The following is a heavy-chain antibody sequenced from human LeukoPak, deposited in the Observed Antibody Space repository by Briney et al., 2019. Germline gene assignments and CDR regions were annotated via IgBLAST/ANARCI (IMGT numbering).Heavy chain of an antibody. V-gene: IGHV3-48*03. J-gene: IGHJ4*02. CDR2: ISSRGSTI. CDR1: GFTFSSYE. D-gene: IGHD5-12*01. CDR3: AGEGDMVTSFDY. Sequence: GGSLRLSCAASGFTFSSYEMNWVRQAPGKGLEWVSYISSRGSTIYYADSVKGRFTISRDNAKNSLYLQMNSLRAEDTAVYYCAGEGDMVTSFDYWGQGTLVTVSS.